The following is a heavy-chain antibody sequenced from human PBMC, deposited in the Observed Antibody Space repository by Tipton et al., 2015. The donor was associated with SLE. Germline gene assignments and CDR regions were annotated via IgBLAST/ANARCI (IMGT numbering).Heavy chain of an antibody. D-gene: IGHD6-6*01. CDR3: ARAGGIAARSYYYYYYYMDV. J-gene: IGHJ6*03. V-gene: IGHV4-59*01. CDR2: IYYSGST. CDR1: GGSISSYY. Sequence: TLSLTCTVSGGSISSYYWSWIRQPPGKGLEWIGYIYYSGSTNYNPSLKSRVTISVDTSKNQFSLKLSSVAAAGTAVYYCARAGGIAARSYYYYYYYMDVWGKGTTVTVSS.